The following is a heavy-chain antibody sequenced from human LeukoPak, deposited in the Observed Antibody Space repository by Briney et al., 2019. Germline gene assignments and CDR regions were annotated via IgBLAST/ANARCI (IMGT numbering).Heavy chain of an antibody. Sequence: ASVKVSCKAFGYTFTSNYMHWVRQAPGQGLEWMGWINPNSGGTNYAQKFQGRVTMTRDTSISTAYMELSRLRSDDTAVYYCARAYSGSSPFDYWGQGTLVTVSS. V-gene: IGHV1-2*02. CDR2: INPNSGGT. CDR3: ARAYSGSSPFDY. CDR1: GYTFTSNY. J-gene: IGHJ4*02. D-gene: IGHD1-26*01.